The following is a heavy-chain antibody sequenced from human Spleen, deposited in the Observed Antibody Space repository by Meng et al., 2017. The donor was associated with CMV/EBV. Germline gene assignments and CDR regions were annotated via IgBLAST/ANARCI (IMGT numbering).Heavy chain of an antibody. CDR2: IRYDGSNK. CDR3: ARSYQLLYHAEYYFDY. CDR1: GFTFSSYG. V-gene: IGHV3-30*02. Sequence: GESLKISCAASGFTFSSYGMHWVRQAPGKGLEWVAFIRYDGSNKYYADSVKGRFTISRDNSKNTLYLQMNSLRAEDTAVYYCARSYQLLYHAEYYFDYWGQGTLVTVSS. D-gene: IGHD2-2*02. J-gene: IGHJ4*02.